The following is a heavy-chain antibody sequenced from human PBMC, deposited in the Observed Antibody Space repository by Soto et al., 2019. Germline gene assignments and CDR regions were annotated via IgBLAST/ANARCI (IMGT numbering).Heavy chain of an antibody. CDR1: GGSNSSGGYF. CDR3: ARGFGGYSSFRYYYHGMDV. D-gene: IGHD2-21*02. Sequence: QVQLQESGPGLVKPSQTLSLTCSVSGGSNSSGGYFWSWIRQPPGKGLEWIGYIYYSGSAYYNPSLKSRLTMSVDTSKNHFSLRLNSATAADTAVYYCARGFGGYSSFRYYYHGMDVWGQGTTVAVSS. CDR2: IYYSGSA. V-gene: IGHV4-31*03. J-gene: IGHJ6*02.